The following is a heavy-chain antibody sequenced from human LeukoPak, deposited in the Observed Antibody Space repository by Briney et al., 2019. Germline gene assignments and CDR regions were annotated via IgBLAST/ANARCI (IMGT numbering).Heavy chain of an antibody. CDR1: GGSISSSSYY. J-gene: IGHJ4*02. Sequence: PSETLSLTCTVSGGSISSSSYYWSWIRQPPGKGLEWIGYIYYSGSTNYNPSLKSRVTISVDRSKNQFSLKLSSVTAADTAVYYCASYDSSGYYYSFDYWGQGTLVTVSS. CDR3: ASYDSSGYYYSFDY. CDR2: IYYSGST. V-gene: IGHV4-61*01. D-gene: IGHD3-22*01.